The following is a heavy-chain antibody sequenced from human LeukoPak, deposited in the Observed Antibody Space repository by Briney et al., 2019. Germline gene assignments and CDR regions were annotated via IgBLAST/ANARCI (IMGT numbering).Heavy chain of an antibody. V-gene: IGHV1-2*02. CDR2: INPNSGGT. Sequence: GASVKVSCKASGYTFTGYYMHWVRQALGQGLEWMGWINPNSGGTNYAQKFQGRVTMTRDTSISTAYIELSRLRSDDTAVYYCARVQFESDRWLQPQYYFDYWGQGTLVTVSS. D-gene: IGHD5-24*01. CDR1: GYTFTGYY. J-gene: IGHJ4*02. CDR3: ARVQFESDRWLQPQYYFDY.